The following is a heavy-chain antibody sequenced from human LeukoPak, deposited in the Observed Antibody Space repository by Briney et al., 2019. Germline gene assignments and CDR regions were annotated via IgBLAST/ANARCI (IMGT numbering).Heavy chain of an antibody. V-gene: IGHV3-23*01. CDR2: ISGSGVGT. CDR3: ARTTEGYAGGPGYSYYYYMDV. J-gene: IGHJ6*03. Sequence: GGSLRLSCAASGFTFSNYAMNWVRQAPGKGLEWVSGISGSGVGTYYKDSVKGRFTISRDNSKDTLYLQMNSLRAEDTAVYYCARTTEGYAGGPGYSYYYYMDVWGKGTTVTISS. D-gene: IGHD5-12*01. CDR1: GFTFSNYA.